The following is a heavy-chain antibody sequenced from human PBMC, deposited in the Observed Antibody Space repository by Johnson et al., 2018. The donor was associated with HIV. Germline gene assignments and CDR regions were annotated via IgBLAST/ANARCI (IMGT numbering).Heavy chain of an antibody. CDR2: ISGGSR. CDR3: AKGLAAFFAFDI. D-gene: IGHD3-3*01. CDR1: GFTFSSYW. V-gene: IGHV3-NL1*01. Sequence: QVQLVESGGGLVQPGGSLRLSCAASGFTFSSYWMHWVRQAPGKGLVWVSFISGGSRDYADSVKGRFTISRDNSKNTLYLQMNSLRAEDTAVYYCAKGLAAFFAFDIWGQGTMVTVSS. J-gene: IGHJ3*02.